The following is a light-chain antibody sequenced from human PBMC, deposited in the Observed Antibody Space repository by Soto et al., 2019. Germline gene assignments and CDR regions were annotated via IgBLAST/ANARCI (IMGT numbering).Light chain of an antibody. J-gene: IGKJ1*01. CDR2: DAS. CDR1: QSVSSY. V-gene: IGKV3-11*01. CDR3: QQRSNWWT. Sequence: EIVLTQSPATLPLSPGERATLSCRASQSVSSYLAWYQQKPGQAPRLLIYDASNRATGIPARFSGSGSGTDFTLTISSLEPEDFAVYYCQQRSNWWTVGQGTKVDSK.